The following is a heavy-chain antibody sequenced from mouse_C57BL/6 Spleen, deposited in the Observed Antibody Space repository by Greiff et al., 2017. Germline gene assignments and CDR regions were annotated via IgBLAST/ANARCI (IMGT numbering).Heavy chain of an antibody. Sequence: VHLVESGPGLVQPSQSLSITCPVSGFSLTSYGVHWVRQSPGKGLEWLGVIWRGGSTDYNAAFMSRLSITKDNSKSQVFFKMNSLQADDTAIYYGAKKGDYAMDYWGQGTSVTVSS. CDR2: IWRGGST. CDR1: GFSLTSYG. J-gene: IGHJ4*01. CDR3: AKKGDYAMDY. V-gene: IGHV2-5*01.